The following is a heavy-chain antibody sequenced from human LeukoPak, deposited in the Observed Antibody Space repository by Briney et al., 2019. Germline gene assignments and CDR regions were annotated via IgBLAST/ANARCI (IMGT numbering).Heavy chain of an antibody. CDR3: ARDAASRSKYFQH. CDR1: GGSISSYY. V-gene: IGHV4-4*07. CDR2: IYTSGST. Sequence: SETLSLTCTVSGGSISSYYWSWIRQPAGKGLEWIGRIYTSGSTNYNPSLKSRVTMSVDTSKNQFSLKLNSVTAADTAVYYCARDAASRSKYFQHWGQGTLVTVSS. D-gene: IGHD2-2*01. J-gene: IGHJ1*01.